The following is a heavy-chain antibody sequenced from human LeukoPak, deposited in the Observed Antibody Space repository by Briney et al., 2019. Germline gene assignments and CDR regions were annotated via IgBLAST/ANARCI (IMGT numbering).Heavy chain of an antibody. CDR1: GFTFNNYA. CDR2: ISSGGST. V-gene: IGHV3-23*01. D-gene: IGHD1-26*01. Sequence: GGSLRLSCAAAGFTFNNYAMSWVRQAPGKGLKWVSGISSGGSTYYADSVKGRFTISRDNSKNTLYLQMNNLRAEDTAVYYCANDTYSTSPYYFDYWGQGTLVTVSS. CDR3: ANDTYSTSPYYFDY. J-gene: IGHJ4*02.